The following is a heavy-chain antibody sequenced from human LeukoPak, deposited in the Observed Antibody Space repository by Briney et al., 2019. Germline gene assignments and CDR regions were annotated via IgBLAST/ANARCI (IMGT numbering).Heavy chain of an antibody. CDR1: GFTFSSLA. Sequence: GGSLRLSCTASGFTFSSLAMTWVRQAPGKGLEWVSTIRSNGDTTYNADSVKGRFTISRDNSKNTLYLELNSPRVEDTATFYCAKGQELDDGVFDSWGQGTMVTVSS. J-gene: IGHJ4*02. D-gene: IGHD1-1*01. CDR2: IRSNGDTT. CDR3: AKGQELDDGVFDS. V-gene: IGHV3-23*01.